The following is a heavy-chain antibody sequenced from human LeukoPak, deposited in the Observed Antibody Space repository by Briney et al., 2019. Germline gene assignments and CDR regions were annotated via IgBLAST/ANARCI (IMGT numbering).Heavy chain of an antibody. Sequence: PSETLSLTCTVSGGSISSHYYWGWIRQPPGKGLEWIGTIYYSGTTYYNPSLKSRVTISVDTSKNQFSLKLSSVTAADTAVYYCARDTILSGSPLDYWGQGTLVTVSS. D-gene: IGHD3-10*01. CDR3: ARDTILSGSPLDY. CDR2: IYYSGTT. V-gene: IGHV4-39*07. J-gene: IGHJ4*02. CDR1: GGSISSHYY.